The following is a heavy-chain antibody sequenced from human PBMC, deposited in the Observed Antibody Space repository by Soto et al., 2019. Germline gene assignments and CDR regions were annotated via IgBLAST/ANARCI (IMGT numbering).Heavy chain of an antibody. V-gene: IGHV1-69*06. D-gene: IGHD1-26*01. CDR2: IIPIFGTA. CDR1: GVTFSSYA. J-gene: IGHJ6*02. Sequence: SVKVSGKASGVTFSSYAISWVRQAPGQGLEWMGGIIPIFGTANYAQKFQGRVTITADKSTSTAYMELSSLRSEDTAVYYCARVPMSGSYYYYYYGMDVWGQGTTVTVSS. CDR3: ARVPMSGSYYYYYYGMDV.